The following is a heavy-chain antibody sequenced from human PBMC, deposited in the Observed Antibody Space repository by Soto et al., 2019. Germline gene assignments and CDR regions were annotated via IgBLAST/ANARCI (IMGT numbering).Heavy chain of an antibody. CDR2: INSDGSGT. CDR3: AKDTAYAMDV. V-gene: IGHV3-74*01. CDR1: GFDFSNSW. J-gene: IGHJ6*02. D-gene: IGHD2-15*01. Sequence: GGSLRLSCAASGFDFSNSWIHWVRQGPGKGLVWVSHINSDGSGTTYADSVKGRFTISRDNAKNTVYLQMNSLRAEDTAVYYCAKDTAYAMDVWGQGTTVTVS.